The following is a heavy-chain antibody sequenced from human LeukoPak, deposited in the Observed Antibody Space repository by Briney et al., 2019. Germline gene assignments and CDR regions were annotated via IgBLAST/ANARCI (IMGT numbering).Heavy chain of an antibody. Sequence: GGSLRLSCAASGFMFSSYAMHWVRQAPGKGLEWVAVISYDGSNKYYADSVKGRFTISRDNSKNTLYLQMNSLRAEDTAVYYCAKVYTEQWLVLYYGMDVWGQGTTVTVSS. V-gene: IGHV3-30-3*01. J-gene: IGHJ6*02. CDR3: AKVYTEQWLVLYYGMDV. D-gene: IGHD6-19*01. CDR1: GFMFSSYA. CDR2: ISYDGSNK.